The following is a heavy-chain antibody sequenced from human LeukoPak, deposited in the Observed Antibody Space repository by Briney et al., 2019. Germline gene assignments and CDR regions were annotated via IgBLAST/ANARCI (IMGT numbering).Heavy chain of an antibody. CDR2: IGSTGAYI. V-gene: IGHV3-21*01. CDR3: ARDRWELLRSVDY. Sequence: GGSLRLSCAASGFIFSSYSMTWVRQAPGKGLEWLSSIGSTGAYIFYADSVKGRFTISRDNAKNSLYLQMNSLRAEDTAVYYCARDRWELLRSVDYWGQGTLVTVSS. CDR1: GFIFSSYS. D-gene: IGHD2-15*01. J-gene: IGHJ4*02.